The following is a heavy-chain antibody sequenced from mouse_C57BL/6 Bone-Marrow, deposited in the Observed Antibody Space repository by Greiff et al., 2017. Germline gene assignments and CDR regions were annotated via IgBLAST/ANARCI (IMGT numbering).Heavy chain of an antibody. D-gene: IGHD2-3*01. V-gene: IGHV4-1*01. CDR2: INPDSSTI. J-gene: IGHJ3*01. Sequence: EADGIDFSRYWMSWVRRAPGKGLEWIGEINPDSSTINYAPSLKDKFIISRDNAKNTLYLQMSKVRSEDTALYYCATDGYGFAYWGQGTLVTVSA. CDR3: ATDGYGFAY. CDR1: GIDFSRYW.